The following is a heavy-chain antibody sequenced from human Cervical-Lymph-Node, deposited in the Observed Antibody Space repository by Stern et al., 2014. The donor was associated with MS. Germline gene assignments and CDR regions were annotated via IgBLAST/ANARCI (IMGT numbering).Heavy chain of an antibody. CDR2: LSFDGSNK. CDR3: AKVPNSSGYYRHFDY. J-gene: IGHJ4*02. CDR1: GFTFSSYG. Sequence: QMQLVESGGGVVQPGRSLRLSCAASGFTFSSYGMHWVRQAPGKGLEWGAVLSFDGSNKYYADSVKGRFTISRDNSKNTLYLQMNSLRAEDTAVYYCAKVPNSSGYYRHFDYWGQGTLVTVSS. D-gene: IGHD3-22*01. V-gene: IGHV3-30*18.